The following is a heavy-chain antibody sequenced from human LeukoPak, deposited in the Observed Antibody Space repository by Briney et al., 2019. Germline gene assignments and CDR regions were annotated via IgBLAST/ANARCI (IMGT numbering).Heavy chain of an antibody. CDR3: ARYYGSGRGYYGLDV. Sequence: GGSLRLSCEASGFTFSTYGMHWVRQAPGKGLEWITLIPYDGSNKYYADSVKGRFTISRDNSKNTLYLQMNSLRAEDTAVYYCARYYGSGRGYYGLDVWGQGTTVTDFS. D-gene: IGHD3-10*01. J-gene: IGHJ6*02. CDR2: IPYDGSNK. CDR1: GFTFSTYG. V-gene: IGHV3-30*03.